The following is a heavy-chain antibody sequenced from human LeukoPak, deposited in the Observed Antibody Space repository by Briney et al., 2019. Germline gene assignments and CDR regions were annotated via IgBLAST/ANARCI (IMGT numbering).Heavy chain of an antibody. CDR1: GGSISSSSYY. J-gene: IGHJ4*02. V-gene: IGHV4-39*07. CDR3: ARGTKTGYTGYDWNY. CDR2: IYYSGST. Sequence: SETLSLTCTVSGGSISSSSYYWGWIRQPPGKGLEWIGSIYYSGSTYYNPSLKSRVTISVDTSKNQFSLMLTSVIAADTAVYYCARGTKTGYTGYDWNYWGQGSLVSVSS. D-gene: IGHD5-12*01.